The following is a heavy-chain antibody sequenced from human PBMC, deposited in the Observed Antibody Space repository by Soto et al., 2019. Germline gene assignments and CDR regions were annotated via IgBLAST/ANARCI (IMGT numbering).Heavy chain of an antibody. CDR3: ARSEEVTMIVVVAFGMDV. V-gene: IGHV1-46*01. J-gene: IGHJ6*02. CDR1: GYTFTSYY. Sequence: QVQLVQSGAEVKKPGASVKVSCKASGYTFTSYYMHWVRQAPGQGLEWMGIINPSGGSTSYAQKFQGRVTMSRDTSTSTVYMELSSLGSEDTAVYYCARSEEVTMIVVVAFGMDVWGQGTTVTVSS. D-gene: IGHD3-22*01. CDR2: INPSGGST.